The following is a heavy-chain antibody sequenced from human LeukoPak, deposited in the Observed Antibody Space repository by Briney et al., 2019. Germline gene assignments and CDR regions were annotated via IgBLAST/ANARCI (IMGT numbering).Heavy chain of an antibody. CDR2: IWYDGSNK. CDR1: GFTFSSYG. Sequence: GGSLRLSCAASGFTFSSYGMHWVRQAPGKGLEWVAVIWYDGSNKYYADSVKGRFTISRDNSKNTLYLQMSSLRAEDTAVYYCARDLSGSGWFDYYYYGMDVWGQGTTVTVSS. CDR3: ARDLSGSGWFDYYYYGMDV. V-gene: IGHV3-33*01. J-gene: IGHJ6*02. D-gene: IGHD6-19*01.